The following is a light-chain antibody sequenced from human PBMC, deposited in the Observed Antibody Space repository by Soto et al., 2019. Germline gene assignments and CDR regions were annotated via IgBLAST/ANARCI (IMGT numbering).Light chain of an antibody. Sequence: QSVLTQPASVSGSPGQSITISCTGTSSDVGGYNYVSWYQQHPGKAPKLMIYDVSNRPSGVSNRFSGSKSGNTASLTISGLRAEDEADYYCSSYTISSYVFGTGTKVTVL. J-gene: IGLJ1*01. V-gene: IGLV2-14*01. CDR2: DVS. CDR3: SSYTISSYV. CDR1: SSDVGGYNY.